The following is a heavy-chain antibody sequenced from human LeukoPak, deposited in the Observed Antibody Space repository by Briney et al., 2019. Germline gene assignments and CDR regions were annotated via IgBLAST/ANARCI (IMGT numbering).Heavy chain of an antibody. CDR1: GFTISSYS. CDR2: ISSSSSYI. CDR3: ARDYYDSSGYCEFDY. D-gene: IGHD3-22*01. J-gene: IGHJ4*02. Sequence: PGGSLRLSCAASGFTISSYSMNWVRQAPGKGLEWVSSISSSSSYIYYADSVKGRFTISRDNAKNSLYLQMNSLRAEDTAVYYCARDYYDSSGYCEFDYWGQGTLVTVSS. V-gene: IGHV3-21*01.